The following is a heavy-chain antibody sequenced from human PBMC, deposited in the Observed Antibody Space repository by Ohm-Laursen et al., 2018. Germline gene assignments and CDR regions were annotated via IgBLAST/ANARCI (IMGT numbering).Heavy chain of an antibody. CDR3: ARGHSSWYRYFQY. V-gene: IGHV1-8*01. J-gene: IGHJ1*01. CDR1: GYTFSSYD. D-gene: IGHD6-13*01. CDR2: MSPNSDNT. Sequence: ASVKVPCNASGYTFSSYDINWVRQAAGQGPEWMGWMSPNSDNTGYAPKFQGRVTMARNTSISTAYLELSSLRSEDTAVYYCARGHSSWYRYFQYWGQGTLVTVSS.